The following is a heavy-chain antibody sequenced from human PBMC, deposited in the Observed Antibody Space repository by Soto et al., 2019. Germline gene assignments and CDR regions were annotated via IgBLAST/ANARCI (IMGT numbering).Heavy chain of an antibody. CDR3: ARGTPSPLIVRSSRGPWFDP. V-gene: IGHV4-59*08. CDR1: DGYISSYY. CDR2: MYYGGRT. Sequence: ASETLSHTYTVSDGYISSYYWSWIRQPPGKGLEWVGYMYYGGRTNYNPSLKSRVTISVDTSKMQVSLKLSSVTAADTAVYFCARGTPSPLIVRSSRGPWFDPWGQGTLVTVSS. D-gene: IGHD2-15*01. J-gene: IGHJ5*02.